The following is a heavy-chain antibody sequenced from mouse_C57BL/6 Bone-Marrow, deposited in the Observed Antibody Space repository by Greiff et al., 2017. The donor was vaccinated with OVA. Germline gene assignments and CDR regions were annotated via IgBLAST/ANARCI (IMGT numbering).Heavy chain of an antibody. CDR3: TSHTQNYYYGSSPYYYAMDY. Sequence: EVQLVESGGDLVKPGGSLKLSCAASGFTFSSYGMSWVRQTPDKRLEWVATISSGGSYTYYPDSVKGRFTISRDNATNTLYLQMSSLKSEDTAMYYCTSHTQNYYYGSSPYYYAMDYWGQGTSVTVSS. CDR2: ISSGGSYT. V-gene: IGHV5-6*01. D-gene: IGHD1-1*01. J-gene: IGHJ4*01. CDR1: GFTFSSYG.